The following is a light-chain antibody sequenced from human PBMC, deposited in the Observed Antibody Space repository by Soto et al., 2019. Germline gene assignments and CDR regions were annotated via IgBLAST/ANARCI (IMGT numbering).Light chain of an antibody. CDR2: AAS. CDR3: QQYGHSPRT. J-gene: IGKJ1*01. V-gene: IGKV3-20*01. Sequence: EIVLTQSPGTLSLSPGERATLSCRASQSVADNYLAWYQQKPGQAPRLLIYAASRRATGIPDTFSGSGSGTDFTLTITRLEPEDFALYYCQQYGHSPRTFGQGTK. CDR1: QSVADNY.